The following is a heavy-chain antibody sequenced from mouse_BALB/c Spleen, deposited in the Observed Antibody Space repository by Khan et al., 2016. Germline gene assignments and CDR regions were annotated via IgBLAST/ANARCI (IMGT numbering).Heavy chain of an antibody. V-gene: IGHV1-87*01. CDR3: ARGGYGNYVFAY. J-gene: IGHJ3*01. D-gene: IGHD2-1*01. CDR2: IYPGDGDT. Sequence: QVQLQQSGAELARPGASVKLSCKASGYTFISYWMQWVKQRPGQGLQWIGTIYPGDGDTRYTQKFKGKATLTADKSSSTAYMQLSSLASEDSAVYYCARGGYGNYVFAYWGQGTLVTVSA. CDR1: GYTFISYW.